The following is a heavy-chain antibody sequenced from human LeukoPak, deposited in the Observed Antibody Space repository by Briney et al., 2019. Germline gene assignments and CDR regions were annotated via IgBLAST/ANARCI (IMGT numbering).Heavy chain of an antibody. J-gene: IGHJ4*02. Sequence: SETLSLTCTVSGYSINSGYYWGWIRQPPGKGLEWIGITYHGGSTYYNPSLKSRVTISVDTSKNQFSLKLNSVTAADTAVYYCARVTGYMIEDYFDYWGQGTLVTVSS. D-gene: IGHD3-9*01. CDR1: GYSINSGYY. CDR2: TYHGGST. V-gene: IGHV4-38-2*02. CDR3: ARVTGYMIEDYFDY.